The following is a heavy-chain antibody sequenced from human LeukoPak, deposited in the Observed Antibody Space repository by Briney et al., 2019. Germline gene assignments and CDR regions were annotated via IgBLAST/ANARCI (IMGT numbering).Heavy chain of an antibody. Sequence: EGSLRLSCAASGFTFDDYGMSWVRQAPGKGLEWVSGINWNGGSTGYADSVKGRFTISRDNAKNSLYLQMNSLRAEDTALYYCARDETGSGYSYGYGYWGQGTLVTVSS. CDR3: ARDETGSGYSYGYGY. V-gene: IGHV3-20*04. CDR1: GFTFDDYG. CDR2: INWNGGST. D-gene: IGHD5-18*01. J-gene: IGHJ4*02.